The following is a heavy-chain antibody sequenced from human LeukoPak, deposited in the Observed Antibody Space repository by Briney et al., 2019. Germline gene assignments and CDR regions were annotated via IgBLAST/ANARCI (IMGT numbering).Heavy chain of an antibody. V-gene: IGHV1-18*04. CDR1: GYSFTGYY. CDR2: ISAYNGNT. J-gene: IGHJ5*02. D-gene: IGHD3-3*01. Sequence: ASVKVSCKASGYSFTGYYMHWVRRAPGQGLGWMGWISAYNGNTNYAQKLQGRVTMTTDTSTSTAYMELRSLRSDDTAVYCCAREGREWLDPSDPWGQGTLVTVSS. CDR3: AREGREWLDPSDP.